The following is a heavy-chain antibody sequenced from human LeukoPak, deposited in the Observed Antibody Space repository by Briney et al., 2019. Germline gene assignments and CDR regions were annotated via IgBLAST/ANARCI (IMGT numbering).Heavy chain of an antibody. CDR1: GGFNTHYY. Sequence: PSETLSLTCSVSGGFNTHYYWSWIRQPPGKGLEWIGYIYHSGSTNYNPSLKSRVTISVDTSKNHFSLKLSSETAADTAVYYCARGQWLPVFDFWGQGTLVTVSS. V-gene: IGHV4-59*01. CDR2: IYHSGST. D-gene: IGHD3-22*01. CDR3: ARGQWLPVFDF. J-gene: IGHJ4*02.